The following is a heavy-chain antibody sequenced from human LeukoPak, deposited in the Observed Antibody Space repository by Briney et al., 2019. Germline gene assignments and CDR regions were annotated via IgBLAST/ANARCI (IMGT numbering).Heavy chain of an antibody. V-gene: IGHV3-23*01. Sequence: GGSLRLSCAASGFTFSSYAMSWVRQAPGKGLEWVSVISGSGGSTYYADSVKGRFTISRDNSKNTLYLQMNSLRAEDTAVYYCAKDEPSFHRIMITFGGVIAGPFDYWGQGTLVTVSS. J-gene: IGHJ4*02. CDR2: ISGSGGST. D-gene: IGHD3-16*02. CDR1: GFTFSSYA. CDR3: AKDEPSFHRIMITFGGVIAGPFDY.